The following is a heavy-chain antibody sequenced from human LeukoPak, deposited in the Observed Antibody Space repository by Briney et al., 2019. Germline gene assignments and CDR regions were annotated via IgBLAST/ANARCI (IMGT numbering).Heavy chain of an antibody. D-gene: IGHD3-9*01. V-gene: IGHV3-23*01. CDR2: INGSGGST. CDR3: AKIADILTGYFHTGFDY. Sequence: GGALRLSCAASRFTFSSYAMSWVRQAPGKGVEWVSPINGSGGSTYYAESVKGRFTISRDNSKNTLYLQMNSLRAENTAVYYCAKIADILTGYFHTGFDYWGEGTLVTVSS. J-gene: IGHJ4*02. CDR1: RFTFSSYA.